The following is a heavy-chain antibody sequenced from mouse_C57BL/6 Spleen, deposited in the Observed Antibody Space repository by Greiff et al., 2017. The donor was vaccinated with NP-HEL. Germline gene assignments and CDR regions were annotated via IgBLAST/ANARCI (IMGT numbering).Heavy chain of an antibody. Sequence: VQRVESGAELVKPGASVKISCKASGYAFSSYWMNWVKQRPGKGLEWIGQIYPGDGDTNYNGKFKGKATLTADKSSSTAYMQLSSLTSEDSAVYFCARSGDYDYPWFAYWGQGTLVTVSA. J-gene: IGHJ3*01. CDR3: ARSGDYDYPWFAY. CDR2: IYPGDGDT. CDR1: GYAFSSYW. V-gene: IGHV1-80*01. D-gene: IGHD2-4*01.